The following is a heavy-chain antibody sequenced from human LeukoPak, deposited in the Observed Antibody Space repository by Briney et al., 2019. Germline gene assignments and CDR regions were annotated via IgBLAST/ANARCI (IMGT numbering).Heavy chain of an antibody. D-gene: IGHD4-23*01. Sequence: SETLSLTCAVNGGSFSGYHWSWIRQSPGKGLEWIGDIAQRGSTKYNPSLKGRITMSVDTSKDQFSLKLISVTAADTAVYYCARNGGNSDFDYWGQGTLVTVSS. CDR2: IAQRGST. CDR3: ARNGGNSDFDY. CDR1: GGSFSGYH. V-gene: IGHV4-34*01. J-gene: IGHJ4*02.